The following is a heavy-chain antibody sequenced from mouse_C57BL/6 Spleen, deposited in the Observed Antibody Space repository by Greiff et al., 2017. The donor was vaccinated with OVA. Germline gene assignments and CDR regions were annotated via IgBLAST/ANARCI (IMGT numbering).Heavy chain of an antibody. V-gene: IGHV1-81*01. CDR2: IYPRSGNT. CDR3: ARGGGYDGYFDY. D-gene: IGHD2-2*01. CDR1: GYTFTSYG. J-gene: IGHJ2*01. Sequence: VKLQESGAELARPGASVKLSCKASGYTFTSYGISWVKQRTGQGLEWIGEIYPRSGNTYYNEKFKGKATLTADKSSSTAYMELRSLTSEDSAVYFCARGGGYDGYFDYWGQGTTLTVSS.